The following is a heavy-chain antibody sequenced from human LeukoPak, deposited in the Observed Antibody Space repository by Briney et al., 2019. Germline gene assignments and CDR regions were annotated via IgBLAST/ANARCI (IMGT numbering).Heavy chain of an antibody. V-gene: IGHV1-2*02. J-gene: IGHJ5*02. CDR2: INPNSGGT. CDR3: ASAETVGDYDFWRGYRSWFDP. D-gene: IGHD3-3*01. CDR1: GYTFTGYY. Sequence: GASVKVSCKASGYTFTGYYMHWVRQAPGQGLEWMGWINPNSGGTNYAQKFQGRVTMTRDTSISTAYMELSRLRSDDTAVYYCASAETVGDYDFWRGYRSWFDPWGQGTLVTVSS.